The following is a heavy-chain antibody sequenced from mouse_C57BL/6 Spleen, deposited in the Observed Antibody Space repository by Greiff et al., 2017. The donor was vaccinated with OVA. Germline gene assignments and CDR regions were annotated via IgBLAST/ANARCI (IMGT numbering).Heavy chain of an antibody. CDR1: GYTFTSYW. CDR2: IRPNSGST. D-gene: IGHD2-4*01. Sequence: QVQLQQPGAELVKPGASVKLSCKASGYTFTSYWMHWVKQRPGQGLEWIGMIRPNSGSTNYNEKFKSKATLTVDKSSSTAYMQLSSLTSEDSAVXYCARGYDYDGAMDYWGQGTSVTVSS. J-gene: IGHJ4*01. CDR3: ARGYDYDGAMDY. V-gene: IGHV1-64*01.